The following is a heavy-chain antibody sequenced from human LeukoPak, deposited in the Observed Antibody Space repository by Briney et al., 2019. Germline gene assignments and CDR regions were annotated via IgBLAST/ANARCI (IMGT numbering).Heavy chain of an antibody. CDR3: ARNQYYYDSSGYYY. Sequence: ASVKVSCKTSRYTFTGYYMHWVRQAPGQGLEWMGWINPNSGGTNYAQKFQGRVTMTRDTSISTAYMELSRLRSDDTAVYYCARNQYYYDSSGYYYWGQGTLVTVSS. D-gene: IGHD3-22*01. CDR1: RYTFTGYY. V-gene: IGHV1-2*02. J-gene: IGHJ4*02. CDR2: INPNSGGT.